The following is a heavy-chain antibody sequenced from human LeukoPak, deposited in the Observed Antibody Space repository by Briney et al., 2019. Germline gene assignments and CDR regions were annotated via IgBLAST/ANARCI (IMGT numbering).Heavy chain of an antibody. CDR1: GFTVSSNY. J-gene: IGHJ6*02. CDR3: ARESVTPLYYYYGMDV. Sequence: GGSLRLSCAASGFTVSSNYMSWVRQAPGKGLEWVSVIYSGGSTYYADSVKGRFTISRHNSKNTLYLQMNSLRAEDTAVYYCARESVTPLYYYYGMDVWGQGTTVTVS. CDR2: IYSGGST. V-gene: IGHV3-53*04. D-gene: IGHD4-17*01.